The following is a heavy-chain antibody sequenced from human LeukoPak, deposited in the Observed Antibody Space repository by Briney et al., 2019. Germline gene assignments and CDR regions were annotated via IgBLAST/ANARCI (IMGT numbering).Heavy chain of an antibody. CDR2: IGTAGDT. D-gene: IGHD6-13*01. CDR3: ARGTSSSPFAMDV. J-gene: IGHJ6*02. V-gene: IGHV3-13*04. CDR1: GFTFSSYD. Sequence: PGGSLRLSCAASGFTFSSYDMHWVRQATGKGLEWVLAIGTAGDTYYPGSVKGRFTISRENAKNSLYLQMNSLRAGDTAVYYCARGTSSSPFAMDVWGQGTTVTVSS.